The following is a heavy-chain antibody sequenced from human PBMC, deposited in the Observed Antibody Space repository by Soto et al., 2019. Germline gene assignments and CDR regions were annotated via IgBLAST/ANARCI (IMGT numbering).Heavy chain of an antibody. D-gene: IGHD2-21*01. V-gene: IGHV3-48*01. CDR3: ARDLLLYSGLRRGGFDP. Sequence: EVQLVESGGGLVQPGGSLRLSCAASGFTFSSYSMNWVRQAPGKGLEWVSYISSSSSTIYYADSVKGRFTISRDNSKNSRYRQMNGLRADDTVVYYCARDLLLYSGLRRGGFDPWGQGTLVTVSS. CDR2: ISSSSSTI. J-gene: IGHJ5*02. CDR1: GFTFSSYS.